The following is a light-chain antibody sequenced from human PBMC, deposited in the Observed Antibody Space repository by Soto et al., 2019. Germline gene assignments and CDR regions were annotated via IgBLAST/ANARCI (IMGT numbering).Light chain of an antibody. V-gene: IGLV2-14*01. CDR2: DVS. CDR1: SSDVGGYNY. J-gene: IGLJ1*01. CDR3: SSYTSSSTGV. Sequence: QSVLTQPASVSGSPGQSITISCTGTSSDVGGYNYVYWYQQHPGKAPKLMIYDVSNRPSGVSNRFSGSKSGNTASLTISGLQAEDEADYYCSSYTSSSTGVFGTGTKVTVL.